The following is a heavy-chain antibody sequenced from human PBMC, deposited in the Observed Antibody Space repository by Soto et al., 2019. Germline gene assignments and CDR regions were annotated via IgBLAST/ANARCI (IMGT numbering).Heavy chain of an antibody. CDR3: ATRITVFGLLIPPFDP. D-gene: IGHD3-3*01. V-gene: IGHV4-34*01. CDR1: GGSVNGYY. CDR2: INHTGGT. Sequence: SETLSLTCAVYGGSVNGYYWNWMRQPPGKGLEWIGEINHTGGTHYNPSLKSRVTMSVDTSKNQFSLRLSSVTAADTAIYYCATRITVFGLLIPPFDPWGQGTQVTVSS. J-gene: IGHJ5*02.